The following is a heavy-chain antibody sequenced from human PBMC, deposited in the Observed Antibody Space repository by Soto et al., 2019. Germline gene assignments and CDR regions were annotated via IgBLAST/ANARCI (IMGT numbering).Heavy chain of an antibody. CDR1: GYTFTNYA. J-gene: IGHJ5*02. CDR2: INPGNGIT. D-gene: IGHD2-21*02. Sequence: ASVKVSCKASGYTFTNYAMHWVRQAPGHRLEWMGWINPGNGITKYSQQFQGRVTLTRDTFATTAYMELSSLRYEDTAVYYCARDPHPYCDGDCNPWFDPWGQGSLVTVSS. V-gene: IGHV1-3*01. CDR3: ARDPHPYCDGDCNPWFDP.